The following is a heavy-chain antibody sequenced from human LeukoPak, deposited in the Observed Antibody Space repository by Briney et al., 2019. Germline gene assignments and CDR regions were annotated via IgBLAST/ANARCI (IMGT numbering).Heavy chain of an antibody. D-gene: IGHD6-19*01. J-gene: IGHJ5*02. V-gene: IGHV4-38-2*02. CDR3: ARRRWGSSGWRNWFDP. Sequence: SETLSLTCTVSGYSISSGYYWGWIRQPPGKGLEWIGEINHSGSTNYNPSLKSRVTISVDTSKNQFSLKLSSVTAADTAVYYCARRRWGSSGWRNWFDPWGQGTLVTVSS. CDR2: INHSGST. CDR1: GYSISSGYY.